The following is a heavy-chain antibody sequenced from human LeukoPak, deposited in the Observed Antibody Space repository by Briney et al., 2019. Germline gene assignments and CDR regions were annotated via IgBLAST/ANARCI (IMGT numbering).Heavy chain of an antibody. J-gene: IGHJ5*02. Sequence: ASVKVSCKASGYTFTGYYMHWVRQAPGQGLEWMGWINPNSGGTNYAQKFQGRVTMTRDTSISAAYMELSRLRSDDTAVYYCASAHSSSWYTWRATNWFDPWGQGTLVTVSS. D-gene: IGHD6-13*01. CDR1: GYTFTGYY. CDR3: ASAHSSSWYTWRATNWFDP. CDR2: INPNSGGT. V-gene: IGHV1-2*02.